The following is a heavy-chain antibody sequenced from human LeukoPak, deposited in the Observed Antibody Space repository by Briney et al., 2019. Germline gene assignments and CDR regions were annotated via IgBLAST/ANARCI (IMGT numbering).Heavy chain of an antibody. D-gene: IGHD1-1*01. CDR3: ARLASERFDP. V-gene: IGHV3-13*01. J-gene: IGHJ5*02. CDR2: IGTAGDT. CDR1: GFTLGNYD. Sequence: GGSPRLSCADSGFTLGNYDMYWVRQATGKGLEWVSGIGTAGDTYYPGSVKGRFTISRDNSKNTLYLQMNSLRAEDTAVYHCARLASERFDPWGQGTLVTVSS.